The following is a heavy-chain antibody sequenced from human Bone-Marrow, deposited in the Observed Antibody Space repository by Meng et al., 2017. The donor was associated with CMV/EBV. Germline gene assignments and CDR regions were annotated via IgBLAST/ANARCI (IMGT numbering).Heavy chain of an antibody. CDR3: ARDAPGAFSFQDY. CDR1: GYTFTGYY. Sequence: ASVKVSCTASGYTFTGYYMHWVRQAPGQGLEWMGRIIPVLRLTDYAQKFQGRVKLTADTSTRTAYMELRSLRPEDTAVYFCARDAPGAFSFQDYWGQGTLVTVSS. J-gene: IGHJ4*02. D-gene: IGHD3-16*01. V-gene: IGHV1-2*02. CDR2: IIPVLRLT.